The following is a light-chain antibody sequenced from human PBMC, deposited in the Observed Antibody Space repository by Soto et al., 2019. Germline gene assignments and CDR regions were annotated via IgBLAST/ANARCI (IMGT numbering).Light chain of an antibody. J-gene: IGLJ1*01. V-gene: IGLV1-47*01. CDR1: SSHIGSNY. CDR2: RNN. CDR3: AAWDDSLSGYV. Sequence: QSVLTQPPSASGTPGQRFTISCSGSSSHIGSNYVYWYQQLPGTAPKPLIYRNNQRPSGVPDRFSGSKSGTSASLAISGLRSEDEADYYCAAWDDSLSGYVFGTGTKLTVL.